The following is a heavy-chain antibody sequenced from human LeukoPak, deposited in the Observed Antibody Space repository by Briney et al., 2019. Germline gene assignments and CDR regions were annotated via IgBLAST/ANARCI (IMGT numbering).Heavy chain of an antibody. CDR1: GGSISSHY. CDR3: ARAGRYCSGGSCHHWYFDL. V-gene: IGHV4-59*11. Sequence: SETLSLTCTVSGGSISSHYWSWIRQPPGKGLEWIGYIYYSGSTNYNPSLKSRVTISVDTSKNQFSLKLSSVTAADTAVYYCARAGRYCSGGSCHHWYFDLWGRGTLVTVSS. J-gene: IGHJ2*01. CDR2: IYYSGST. D-gene: IGHD2-15*01.